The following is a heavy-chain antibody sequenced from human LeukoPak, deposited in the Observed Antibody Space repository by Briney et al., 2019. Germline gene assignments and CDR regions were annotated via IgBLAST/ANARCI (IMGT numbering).Heavy chain of an antibody. CDR3: ASEASAYYYYMDV. Sequence: GGSLRLSCAASGFTFSSYSMNWVRQAPGKGLEWVSYISSSSSTIYYADSVKGRFTISRDNAKNSLYLQMNSLRAEDTAVYYCASEASAYYYYMDVWGKGTTVTVSS. CDR2: ISSSSSTI. V-gene: IGHV3-48*01. CDR1: GFTFSSYS. J-gene: IGHJ6*03.